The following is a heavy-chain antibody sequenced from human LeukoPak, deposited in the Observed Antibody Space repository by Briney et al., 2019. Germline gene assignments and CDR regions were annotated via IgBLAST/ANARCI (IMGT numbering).Heavy chain of an antibody. J-gene: IGHJ4*02. V-gene: IGHV3-48*03. Sequence: GGSLRLSCAASGFTFSSYEMNWVRQAPGKGLEWVSYISSGGSAIYYADSVKGRFTVSRDTYKNTLFLQMKSLRADDTAVYYCAGATKWLAHDFWGQGTLVTVSS. D-gene: IGHD6-19*01. CDR1: GFTFSSYE. CDR3: AGATKWLAHDF. CDR2: ISSGGSAI.